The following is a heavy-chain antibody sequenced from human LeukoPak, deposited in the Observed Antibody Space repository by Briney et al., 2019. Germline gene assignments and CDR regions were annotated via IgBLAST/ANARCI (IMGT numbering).Heavy chain of an antibody. Sequence: SETLSLTCTVSGYSISSEYYWGWIRQPPGKGLEWIGSIYHSGSTYYNPSLKSRVTISVDTSKNQFSLKLSSVTAADTAVYYCARVGYYDSSGYFVFDYWGQGTLVTVSS. CDR2: IYHSGST. CDR3: ARVGYYDSSGYFVFDY. V-gene: IGHV4-38-2*02. CDR1: GYSISSEYY. J-gene: IGHJ4*02. D-gene: IGHD3-22*01.